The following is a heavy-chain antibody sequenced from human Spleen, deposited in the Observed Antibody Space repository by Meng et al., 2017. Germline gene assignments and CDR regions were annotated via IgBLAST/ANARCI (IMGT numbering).Heavy chain of an antibody. Sequence: GSLRLSCVVSGGSFSDYYWSWIRQPPGKGLEWIGEINHSGSTNYNASLKSRVTISLDTSKNHFSLNVSSVTAADTAVYYCARSGTWYGLDYWGQGTLVTVSS. CDR1: GGSFSDYY. CDR2: INHSGST. CDR3: ARSGTWYGLDY. D-gene: IGHD6-13*01. V-gene: IGHV4-34*01. J-gene: IGHJ4*02.